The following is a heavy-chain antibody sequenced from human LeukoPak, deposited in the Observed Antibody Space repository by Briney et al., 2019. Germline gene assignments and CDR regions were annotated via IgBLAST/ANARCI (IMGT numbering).Heavy chain of an antibody. CDR2: IYPSGNT. J-gene: IGHJ4*02. CDR3: ARDRYYYDSSGRPFDY. V-gene: IGHV4-4*07. D-gene: IGHD3-22*01. Sequence: SETLSLTCTVSRGSTSTYYWSWIRQPAGKGLEWIGRIYPSGNTNFNPSLMSRVTMSIDTSKNQFSLKLSSVTAADTAVYYCARDRYYYDSSGRPFDYWGQGTLVTVSS. CDR1: RGSTSTYY.